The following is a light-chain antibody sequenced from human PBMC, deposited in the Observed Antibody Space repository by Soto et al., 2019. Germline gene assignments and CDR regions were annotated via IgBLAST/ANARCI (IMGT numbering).Light chain of an antibody. Sequence: IQLTQSPSSLSASVGDRVTITCRASQGISSYLAWYQQKPGKAPKLLIYAASTLQSGVPSRFSGSGSGTDFTITISSLQPEDFATYYCQQLNSYPRGFTFGPGTKVDIK. J-gene: IGKJ3*01. V-gene: IGKV1-9*01. CDR2: AAS. CDR1: QGISSY. CDR3: QQLNSYPRGFT.